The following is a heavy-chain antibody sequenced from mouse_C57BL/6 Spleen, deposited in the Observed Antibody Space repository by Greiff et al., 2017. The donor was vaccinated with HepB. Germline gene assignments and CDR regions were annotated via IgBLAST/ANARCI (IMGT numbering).Heavy chain of an antibody. CDR3: TRDDGSSYGNFDV. CDR2: IDPETGGT. J-gene: IGHJ1*03. V-gene: IGHV1-15*01. CDR1: GYTFTDYE. D-gene: IGHD1-1*01. Sequence: VQLQQSGAELVRPGASVTLSCKASGYTFTDYEMHWVKQTPVHGLEWIGAIDPETGGTAYNQKFKGKAILTADKSSSTAYMELRSLTSEDSAVYYCTRDDGSSYGNFDVWGTGTTVTVSS.